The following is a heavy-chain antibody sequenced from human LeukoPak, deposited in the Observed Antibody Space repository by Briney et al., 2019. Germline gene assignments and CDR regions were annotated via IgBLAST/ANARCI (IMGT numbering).Heavy chain of an antibody. D-gene: IGHD3-3*01. CDR2: INHSGST. CDR3: ARAVYDFWSGYPISRVFDY. J-gene: IGHJ4*02. V-gene: IGHV4-34*01. Sequence: PSETLSLTCAVYGGSLSGYYWSWIRQPPGKGLEWIGEINHSGSTNYNPSLKSRVTISVDTSKNQFSLKLSSVTAADTAVYYCARAVYDFWSGYPISRVFDYWGQGTLVTVSS. CDR1: GGSLSGYY.